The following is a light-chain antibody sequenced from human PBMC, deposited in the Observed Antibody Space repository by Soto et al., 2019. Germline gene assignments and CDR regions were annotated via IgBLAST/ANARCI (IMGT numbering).Light chain of an antibody. CDR1: QTVNSDY. J-gene: IGKJ1*01. Sequence: EIVLTQSPGTLSLSPGETATLSCRASQTVNSDYLAWFQQRPGQAPRLLIFATSRRATGIPARFSGSGSGTDFTLTISRLEPEDFAVYYCQQYGSSLTWTFGQGTKVDIK. CDR3: QQYGSSLTWT. CDR2: ATS. V-gene: IGKV3-20*01.